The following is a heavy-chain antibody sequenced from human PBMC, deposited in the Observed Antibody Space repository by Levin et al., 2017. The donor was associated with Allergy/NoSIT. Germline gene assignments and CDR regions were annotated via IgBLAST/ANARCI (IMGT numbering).Heavy chain of an antibody. J-gene: IGHJ3*02. D-gene: IGHD5-12*01. Sequence: GGSLRLSCAASGFTFSDYYMSWIRQAPGKGLEWVSYISSSGSTIYYADSVKGRFTISRDNAKNSLYLQMNSLRAEDTAVYYCARDRSGYDYLPDAFDIWGQGTMVTVSS. V-gene: IGHV3-11*01. CDR1: GFTFSDYY. CDR2: ISSSGSTI. CDR3: ARDRSGYDYLPDAFDI.